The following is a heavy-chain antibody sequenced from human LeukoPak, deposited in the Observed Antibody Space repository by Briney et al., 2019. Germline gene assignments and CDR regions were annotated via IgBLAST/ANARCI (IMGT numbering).Heavy chain of an antibody. D-gene: IGHD1-26*01. CDR3: ATSIVGLTYDEHFQH. Sequence: GGSLRLSCAASGFAVSSNHMNWVRQAPGKGLGWVSVITVAVRNADSVKGRFTISRDNSKNTLYLQMNSLRAEDTAVYYCATSIVGLTYDEHFQHWGQGTLVTVSS. CDR1: GFAVSSNH. V-gene: IGHV3-53*01. J-gene: IGHJ1*01. CDR2: ITVAVR.